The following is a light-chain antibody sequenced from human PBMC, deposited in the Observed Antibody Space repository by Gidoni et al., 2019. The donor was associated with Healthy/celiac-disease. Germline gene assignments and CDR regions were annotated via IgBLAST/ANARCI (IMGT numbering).Light chain of an antibody. CDR1: QAISNC. Sequence: DIQMTECTSSLSASVGDSVTITCQASQAISNCLNWYQQKPGKAPKLLIYDASKLETGVPSRFSGSGSGTDFTFTISSLQPEDIATYYCQQYDNLTFTFGPGTKVDIK. CDR3: QQYDNLTFT. V-gene: IGKV1-33*01. J-gene: IGKJ3*01. CDR2: DAS.